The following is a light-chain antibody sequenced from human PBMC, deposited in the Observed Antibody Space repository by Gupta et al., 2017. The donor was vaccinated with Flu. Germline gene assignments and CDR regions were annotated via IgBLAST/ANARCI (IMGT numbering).Light chain of an antibody. CDR2: DAS. Sequence: EIVLTQSPVTLSLSSGDSAILSCRASQSVSNQLAWYQQRPGQPPRLLMYDASRRAAGIPARFSGSGSGTDFTLTITTLEPEDFAVYYCQQRSGLPMYTFGQGTKLEIK. V-gene: IGKV3-11*01. CDR1: QSVSNQ. J-gene: IGKJ2*01. CDR3: QQRSGLPMYT.